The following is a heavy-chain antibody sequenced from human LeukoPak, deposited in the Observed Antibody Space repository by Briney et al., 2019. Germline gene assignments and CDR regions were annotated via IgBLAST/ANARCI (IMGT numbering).Heavy chain of an antibody. J-gene: IGHJ5*02. V-gene: IGHV5-51*01. CDR3: ARLVGTIAPNWFDP. Sequence: GQPLKISCKGSGNSFTSYWIGWWRQMPGKGLEWRGSSYPGDSDTRYNPSFQAQVTISADKSISTAYLQWSSLKASDTAMYYCARLVGTIAPNWFDPWGQGTLVTVSS. CDR1: GNSFTSYW. CDR2: SYPGDSDT. D-gene: IGHD4/OR15-4a*01.